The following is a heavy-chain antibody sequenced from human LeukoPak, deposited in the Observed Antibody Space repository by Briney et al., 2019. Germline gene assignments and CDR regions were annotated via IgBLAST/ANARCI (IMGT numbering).Heavy chain of an antibody. CDR1: GGSISSYY. J-gene: IGHJ4*02. CDR2: IYYSGST. V-gene: IGHV4-59*08. CDR3: ARYGSGSYYTADY. D-gene: IGHD3-10*01. Sequence: PSETLSLTCTVSGGSISSYYWSWLRQPPGKGLEWIGYIYYSGSTNYNPSLKSRVTISVDTSKNQFSLKLSSVTAADTAVYYCARYGSGSYYTADYWGQGTLVTVSS.